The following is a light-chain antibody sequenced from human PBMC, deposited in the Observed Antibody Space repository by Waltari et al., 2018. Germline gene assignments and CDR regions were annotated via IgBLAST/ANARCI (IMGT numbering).Light chain of an antibody. J-gene: IGKJ4*01. CDR3: LQYNKWPALT. V-gene: IGKV3-15*01. CDR2: SAS. CDR1: QNISTN. Sequence: IVMTQSPATLSLSQGERAALSCRASQNISTNLAWYQQKPGQAARLLIYSASTRATGVPGRFSGSGSGIEFTLNVSSLQPEDFAVYYCLQYNKWPALTFGGGTKVELK.